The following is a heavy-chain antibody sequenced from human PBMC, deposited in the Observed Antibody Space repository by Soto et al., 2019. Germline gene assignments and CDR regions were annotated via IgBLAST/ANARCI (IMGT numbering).Heavy chain of an antibody. CDR1: GYTVTGHY. CDR2: IGPESGAT. J-gene: IGHJ4*02. D-gene: IGHD1-26*01. V-gene: IGHV1-2*02. CDR3: GRGRRGQIVVFY. Sequence: ASVKVSGKASGYTVTGHYIHWVRQAPEQGPEWMGEIGPESGATRYAQKFQGRVTMTRDTSITTVYMELKNLSPDDTAVYYCGRGRRGQIVVFYWGKGTLGTTSS.